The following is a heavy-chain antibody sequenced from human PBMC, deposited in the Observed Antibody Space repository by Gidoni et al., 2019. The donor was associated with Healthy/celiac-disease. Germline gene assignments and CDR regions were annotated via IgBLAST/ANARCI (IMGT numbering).Heavy chain of an antibody. Sequence: QVQLVESGGGVVQPGRSLRLSCAASGFTFSSYGMHWVRQAPGKGLEWVAVIWYDGSNKYYADSVKGRFTISRDNSKNTLYLQMNSLRAEDTAVYYCARGPRGVGYYFDYWGQGTLVTVSS. CDR2: IWYDGSNK. V-gene: IGHV3-33*01. CDR3: ARGPRGVGYYFDY. J-gene: IGHJ4*02. D-gene: IGHD1-26*01. CDR1: GFTFSSYG.